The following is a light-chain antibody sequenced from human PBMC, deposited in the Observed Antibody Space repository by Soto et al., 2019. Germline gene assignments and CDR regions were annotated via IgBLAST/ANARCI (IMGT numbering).Light chain of an antibody. CDR1: QSVSSY. CDR2: DAS. V-gene: IGKV3-11*01. J-gene: IGKJ3*01. Sequence: EFRLIQAPARWRMLPAERATLSCRASQSVSSYLAWYQQKPGQAPRLLIYDASNRATGIPARFSGSGSGTDFTLTISRLEPEDFAVYYCQQYGIFAPFGPGTKV. CDR3: QQYGIFAP.